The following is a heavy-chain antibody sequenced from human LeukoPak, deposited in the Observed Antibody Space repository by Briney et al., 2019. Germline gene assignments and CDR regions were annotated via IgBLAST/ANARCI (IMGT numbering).Heavy chain of an antibody. CDR1: GGSFGGYY. CDR2: INHSGST. Sequence: SETLSLTCAVYGGSFGGYYWSWIRQPPGKGLEWIGEINHSGSTNYNPSLKSRVTISVDTSKNQFSLKLSSVTAADTAVYYCARARRGGWYRRSFDYWGQGTLVTVSS. CDR3: ARARRGGWYRRSFDY. D-gene: IGHD6-19*01. V-gene: IGHV4-34*01. J-gene: IGHJ4*02.